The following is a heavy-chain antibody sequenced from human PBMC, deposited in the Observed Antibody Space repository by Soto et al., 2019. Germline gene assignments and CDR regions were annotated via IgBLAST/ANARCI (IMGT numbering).Heavy chain of an antibody. CDR2: IIPIFGTA. CDR3: ARGGYYDSSGYSTRQIFDY. J-gene: IGHJ4*02. V-gene: IGHV1-69*13. CDR1: GGTFSSYA. Sequence: SAKVSCKACGGTFSSYAISWVRQAPGQGLEWMGGIIPIFGTANYAQKFQGRVTITADESTSTAYMELSSLRSEDTAVYYCARGGYYDSSGYSTRQIFDYWGQGTLVTVSS. D-gene: IGHD3-22*01.